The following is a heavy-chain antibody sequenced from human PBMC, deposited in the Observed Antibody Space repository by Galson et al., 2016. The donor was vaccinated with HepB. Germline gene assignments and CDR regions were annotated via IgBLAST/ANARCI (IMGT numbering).Heavy chain of an antibody. J-gene: IGHJ6*04. D-gene: IGHD3-16*01. CDR3: ARLIASPWNDYYYYGMDV. CDR2: ISNDGSNK. V-gene: IGHV3-30-3*01. Sequence: LRLSCADSGFIFRSYAMNWVRQAPGKGLEWLAVISNDGSNKYYADSVKGRFTISRDNSKNTLYLQMNSLRAEDTAVYYCARLIASPWNDYYYYGMDVWGKGATVTVSS. CDR1: GFIFRSYA.